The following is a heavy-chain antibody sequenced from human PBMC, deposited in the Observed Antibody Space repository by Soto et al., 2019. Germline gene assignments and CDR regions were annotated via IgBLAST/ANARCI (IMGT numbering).Heavy chain of an antibody. CDR1: GGSISSSNYY. D-gene: IGHD2-2*01. CDR3: ARQPCSSSWYYYFDY. V-gene: IGHV4-39*01. CDR2: IHYSGNT. J-gene: IGHJ4*02. Sequence: SETLSLTCTVSGGSISSSNYYWGWIRQPPGKGLEWIGSIHYSGNTYYNPSLKSRVTMSVDTSKNQFSLKLSSVTAADTAVYYCARQPCSSSWYYYFDYWAQGTLVTVSS.